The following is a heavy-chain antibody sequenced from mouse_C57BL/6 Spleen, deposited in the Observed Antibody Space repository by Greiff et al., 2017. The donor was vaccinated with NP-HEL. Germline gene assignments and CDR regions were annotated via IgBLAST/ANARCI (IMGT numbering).Heavy chain of an antibody. CDR2: ISSGSSTI. CDR1: GFTFSDYG. V-gene: IGHV5-17*01. D-gene: IGHD2-2*01. J-gene: IGHJ4*01. CDR3: ARGIWLRRGDYGMDY. Sequence: DVKLVESGGGLVKPGGSLKLSCAASGFTFSDYGMHWVRQAPEKGLEWVAYISSGSSTIYYADTVKGRFTISRDNAKNTLFLQMTSLRSEDTAMYYCARGIWLRRGDYGMDYWGQGTSVTVSS.